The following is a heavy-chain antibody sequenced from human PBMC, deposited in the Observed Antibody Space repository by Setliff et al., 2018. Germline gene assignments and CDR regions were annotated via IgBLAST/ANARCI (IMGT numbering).Heavy chain of an antibody. V-gene: IGHV4-4*07. J-gene: IGHJ4*02. D-gene: IGHD3-10*01. CDR3: ARDVGGEGYFDS. Sequence: PSETLSLTCTVSGGSISYNYWSWIRQPAGKGPQWIGRINTSGSTKYNPSLKSRVTMSVDTSKNQFSLKLSAVTAADTAVYYCARDVGGEGYFDSWGQGTLVTVSS. CDR2: INTSGST. CDR1: GGSISYNY.